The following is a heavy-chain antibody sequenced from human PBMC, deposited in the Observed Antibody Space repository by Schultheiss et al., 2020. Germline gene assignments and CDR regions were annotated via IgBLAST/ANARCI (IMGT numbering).Heavy chain of an antibody. V-gene: IGHV3-23*01. Sequence: GGSLRLSCAGSGFTFSSYAFCWVRQAPGKGLEWVSAISGSGDSTYYADSVKGRFTISRDNSKNSLHLQMNSLSADDTAVYYCASSLIGSSGWYDDIDYWGQGTLVTVSS. CDR3: ASSLIGSSGWYDDIDY. D-gene: IGHD6-19*01. J-gene: IGHJ4*02. CDR2: ISGSGDST. CDR1: GFTFSSYA.